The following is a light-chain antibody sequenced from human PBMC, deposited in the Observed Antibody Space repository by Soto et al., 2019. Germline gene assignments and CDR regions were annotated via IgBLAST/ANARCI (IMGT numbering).Light chain of an antibody. Sequence: EIVLTQSPATLSLSPGEGATLSCRASQSVSSHLAWYQQKPGQAPRLLIYDASNRATGIPARFSGSGSGTDFTLIISSLEPEDFAVYYCQQRSNWPVTFGLGTKVDIK. CDR2: DAS. CDR1: QSVSSH. CDR3: QQRSNWPVT. V-gene: IGKV3-11*01. J-gene: IGKJ1*01.